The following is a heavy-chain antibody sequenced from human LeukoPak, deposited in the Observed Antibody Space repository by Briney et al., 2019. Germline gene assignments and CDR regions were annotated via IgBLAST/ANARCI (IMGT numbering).Heavy chain of an antibody. Sequence: GESLKISCKGSGYTFTSYWIGWERQMPGKGLEWMGIIYPGDSDTTYSPSFQGQVTISVDKSISTAYLQWSSLKASDTAMYYCARVDTAMAPYYYYYGMDVWGQGTTVTVSS. CDR3: ARVDTAMAPYYYYYGMDV. J-gene: IGHJ6*02. CDR1: GYTFTSYW. CDR2: IYPGDSDT. V-gene: IGHV5-51*01. D-gene: IGHD5-18*01.